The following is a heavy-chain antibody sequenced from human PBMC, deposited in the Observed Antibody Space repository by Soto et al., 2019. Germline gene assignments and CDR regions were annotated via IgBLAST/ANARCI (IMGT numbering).Heavy chain of an antibody. V-gene: IGHV4-30-4*01. J-gene: IGHJ6*02. CDR3: ARDNILGILYGGMDV. Sequence: TLSLTCTVSGCSISSGDYYWSWIRQPPGKGLEWIGYIYYSGSTYYNPSLKSRVTISVDTSKNQFSLKLSSVTAADTAVYYCARDNILGILYGGMDVWGQGTTVTVSS. D-gene: IGHD3-3*01. CDR1: GCSISSGDYY. CDR2: IYYSGST.